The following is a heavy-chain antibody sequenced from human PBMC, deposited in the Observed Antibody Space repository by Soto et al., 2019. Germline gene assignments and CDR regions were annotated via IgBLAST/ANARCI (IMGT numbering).Heavy chain of an antibody. CDR3: VRDEISSAGLDP. CDR2: ISTHNGNT. J-gene: IGHJ5*02. V-gene: IGHV1-18*01. Sequence: ASVKVSCKASGYTFTSYGISWVRQAPGQGLEWMGWISTHNGNTYYAQNFQGRVTMTSDTPTSTAYMELRSLRSDDTAFYYCVRDEISSAGLDPWGQGTLVTVSS. CDR1: GYTFTSYG.